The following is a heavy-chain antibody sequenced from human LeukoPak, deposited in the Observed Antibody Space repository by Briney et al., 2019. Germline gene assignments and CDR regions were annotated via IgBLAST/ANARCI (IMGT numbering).Heavy chain of an antibody. D-gene: IGHD3-10*01. J-gene: IGHJ5*02. CDR3: ARGEFDWFDP. CDR1: GGSISNYY. V-gene: IGHV4-59*01. CDR2: IYYSGST. Sequence: SETLSLTCTVSGGSISNYYWSWIRQPPGKGLEWIGYIYYSGSTNYNPSLKSRVTISVDTSKNQFSLKLSSVTAADTAVHYCARGEFDWFDPWGQGTLVTVSS.